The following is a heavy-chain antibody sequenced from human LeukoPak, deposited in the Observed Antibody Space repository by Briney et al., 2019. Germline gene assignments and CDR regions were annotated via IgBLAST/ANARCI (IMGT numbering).Heavy chain of an antibody. Sequence: GGSLRLSCAASGFTFSSYAMSRVRQAPGQGLEWVSAISGSGGSTYYADSVKGRFTISRDNSKNTLYLQMNSLRAEDTAVYYCAKFIVGPLELGIYFDYWGQGTLVTVSS. CDR2: ISGSGGST. CDR3: AKFIVGPLELGIYFDY. J-gene: IGHJ4*02. V-gene: IGHV3-23*01. CDR1: GFTFSSYA. D-gene: IGHD1-26*01.